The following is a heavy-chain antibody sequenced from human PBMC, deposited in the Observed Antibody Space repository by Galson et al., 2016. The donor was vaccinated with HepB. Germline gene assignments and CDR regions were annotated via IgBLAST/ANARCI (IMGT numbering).Heavy chain of an antibody. Sequence: ETLSLTCAVYGGSFSGYYWSWIRQPPGKGLEWIGEITHRGSTNYKPSLRSRVTISVDRSKNQFSLKLFSVTAADTAVYYCAMTAGRVRGLITSVQFYYMDVWGNGTTVTVS. V-gene: IGHV4-34*01. CDR3: AMTAGRVRGLITSVQFYYMDV. D-gene: IGHD3-10*01. CDR2: ITHRGST. J-gene: IGHJ6*03. CDR1: GGSFSGYY.